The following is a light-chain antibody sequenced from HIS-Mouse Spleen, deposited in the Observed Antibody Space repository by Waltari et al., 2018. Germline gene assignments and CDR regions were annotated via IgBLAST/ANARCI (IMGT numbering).Light chain of an antibody. J-gene: IGKJ2*01. Sequence: DIVMTQSPLSLPVTPGEPASISCRSSQSLLHSNGYNYLDWYLQKPGQSPQLLIDLGSNRASGVPDRFSGSGSGTDFTLKSSRVEAEDVGVYYCMQALQTPPTFGQGTKLEIK. V-gene: IGKV2-28*01. CDR3: MQALQTPPT. CDR2: LGS. CDR1: QSLLHSNGYNY.